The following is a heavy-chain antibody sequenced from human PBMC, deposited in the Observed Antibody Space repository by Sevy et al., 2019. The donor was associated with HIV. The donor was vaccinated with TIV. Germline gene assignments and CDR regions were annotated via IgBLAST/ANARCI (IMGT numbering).Heavy chain of an antibody. D-gene: IGHD5-12*01. CDR1: GGSISSYY. CDR3: ARGGASGYDFG. J-gene: IGHJ4*02. V-gene: IGHV4-59*01. Sequence: SETLSLTCTVSGGSISSYYWSWIRQPPGKGLEWIGYIYYSGSTNYNPSLKSRVTISVDTSKNQVSLKLSSVTAADTAVYYCARGGASGYDFGWGQGTLVTVSS. CDR2: IYYSGST.